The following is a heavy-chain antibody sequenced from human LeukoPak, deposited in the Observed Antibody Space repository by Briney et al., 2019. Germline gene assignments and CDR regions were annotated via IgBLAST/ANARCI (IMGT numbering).Heavy chain of an antibody. D-gene: IGHD1-1*01. CDR2: IYHSGSP. CDR1: GGSISSNNW. CDR3: ARVNINNWHSCDY. Sequence: PSGTLSLTCAVSGGSISSNNWWGWVRQPPGKGLEWIGEIYHSGSPNYNPSLKSRVAISVDKSRNHFSLNLSSVTAADTAVYYCARVNINNWHSCDYWGQGTLVTVSS. J-gene: IGHJ4*02. V-gene: IGHV4-4*02.